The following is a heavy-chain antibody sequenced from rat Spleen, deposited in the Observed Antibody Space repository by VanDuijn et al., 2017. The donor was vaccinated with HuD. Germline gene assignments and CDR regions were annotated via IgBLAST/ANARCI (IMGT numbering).Heavy chain of an antibody. CDR3: ARHRATVATSDWYFDF. CDR1: GFTFSDYY. CDR2: IIYDGSST. Sequence: EVQLVESGGGLVQPGRSLKLSCAASGFTFSDYYMAWVRQAPTKGLEWVATIIYDGSSTYYRDSVKGRFTISRDNAKSTLYLQMDSLRSEDTATYYCARHRATVATSDWYFDFWGPGTMVTVSS. J-gene: IGHJ1*01. D-gene: IGHD1-3*01. V-gene: IGHV5-7*01.